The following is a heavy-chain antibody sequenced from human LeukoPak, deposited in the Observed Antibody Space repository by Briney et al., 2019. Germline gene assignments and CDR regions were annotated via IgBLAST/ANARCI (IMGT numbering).Heavy chain of an antibody. CDR1: GFSFSDYY. D-gene: IGHD3-10*01. Sequence: GGSLRLSCTASGFSFSDYYMNWIRQSPGKGLEWVSHITRKDAIEYAESVRGRFTISRDNANNLLYLQMDSLRPEDTAVYYCARGTYYSGSGPGNWFDPWGHGSLATVSA. V-gene: IGHV3-11*01. CDR2: ITRKDAI. CDR3: ARGTYYSGSGPGNWFDP. J-gene: IGHJ5*02.